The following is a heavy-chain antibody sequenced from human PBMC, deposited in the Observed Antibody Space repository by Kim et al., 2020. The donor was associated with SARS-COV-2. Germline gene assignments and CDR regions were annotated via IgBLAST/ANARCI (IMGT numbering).Heavy chain of an antibody. J-gene: IGHJ4*02. Sequence: ASAVRGRITISRDKSKNTLYLEMNSLRAEDTAVYYCAKGAPMLSTPVDYWGQGTLVTVSS. CDR3: AKGAPMLSTPVDY. D-gene: IGHD2-2*01. V-gene: IGHV3-23*01.